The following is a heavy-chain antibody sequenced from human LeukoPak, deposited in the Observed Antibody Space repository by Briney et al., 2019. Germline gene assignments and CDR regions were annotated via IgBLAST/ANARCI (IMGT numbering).Heavy chain of an antibody. J-gene: IGHJ4*02. CDR2: IYYSGST. D-gene: IGHD1-26*01. V-gene: IGHV4-39*07. CDR3: AREARSGSYVGY. Sequence: SETLSLTCTVSGGSISSSSYYWGWIRQPPGKGLEWIGSIYYSGSTYYNPSLKSRVTISVGTSKNQFSLKLSSVTAADTAVYYCAREARSGSYVGYWGQGTLVTVSS. CDR1: GGSISSSSYY.